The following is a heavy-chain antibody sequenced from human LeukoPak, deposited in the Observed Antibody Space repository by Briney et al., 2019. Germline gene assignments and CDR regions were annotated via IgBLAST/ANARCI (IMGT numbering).Heavy chain of an antibody. CDR2: VGGSGNEI. CDR3: AGGQMFTSGGFDD. J-gene: IGHJ4*02. CDR1: GFTFNNFE. D-gene: IGHD6-19*01. Sequence: GGSLRLSCAASGFTFNNFEMNWVRQASGKGLEWIPYVGGSGNEIHYGDSVKGRFTISRDNAQSSLYLQMNSLRAEDTAVYYCAGGQMFTSGGFDDWGQGTLVTVSS. V-gene: IGHV3-48*03.